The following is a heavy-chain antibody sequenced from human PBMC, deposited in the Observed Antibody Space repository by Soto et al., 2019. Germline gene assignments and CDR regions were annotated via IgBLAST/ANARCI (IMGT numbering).Heavy chain of an antibody. CDR3: ASDGYCSGGSCYSVPVFDY. Sequence: QVQLVESGGGVVQPGRSLRLSCAASGFTFSSYGMHWVRQAPGKGLEWVAVIWYDGSNKYYADSVKGRFTTSRDNSKNTLYLQMNRLRAEDTAVYYCASDGYCSGGSCYSVPVFDYWSQGTLVTVSS. CDR1: GFTFSSYG. V-gene: IGHV3-33*01. D-gene: IGHD2-15*01. J-gene: IGHJ4*02. CDR2: IWYDGSNK.